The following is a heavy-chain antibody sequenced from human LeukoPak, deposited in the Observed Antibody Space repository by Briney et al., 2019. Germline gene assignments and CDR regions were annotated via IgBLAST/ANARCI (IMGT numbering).Heavy chain of an antibody. V-gene: IGHV5-51*01. CDR3: ARLLTGTTMWDYYYYYYYMDV. CDR1: GYDFTNYW. Sequence: PGGSLRLSCKASGYDFTNYWIGWVRQMPGKGLEWMGILYPGDSDTRYSPSFQGQVTISADKSISTAYLQWSSLKASDTAMYYCARLLTGTTMWDYYYYYYYMDVWGKGTTVTVSS. J-gene: IGHJ6*03. CDR2: LYPGDSDT. D-gene: IGHD1-7*01.